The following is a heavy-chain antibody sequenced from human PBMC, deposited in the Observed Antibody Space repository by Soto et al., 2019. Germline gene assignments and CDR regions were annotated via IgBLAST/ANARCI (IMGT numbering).Heavy chain of an antibody. Sequence: KTSETLSLTCAVSGGSISADNWRSWVRQPPGKGLEWIGEMYHSGDSNFNPSLKSRVTVSVDKSKNQFSMQMASVTAADTALYYCSRASASSMLRGVVINWGQGTQVTVSS. CDR3: SRASASSMLRGVVIN. CDR1: GGSISADNW. V-gene: IGHV4-4*02. D-gene: IGHD3-10*01. J-gene: IGHJ4*02. CDR2: MYHSGDS.